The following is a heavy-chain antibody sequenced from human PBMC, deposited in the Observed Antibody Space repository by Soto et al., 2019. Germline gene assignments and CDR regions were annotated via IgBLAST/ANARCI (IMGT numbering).Heavy chain of an antibody. CDR3: ATGAPLMVRGGYYDY. D-gene: IGHD3-10*01. Sequence: ASLKGSCKVSGYSLTEVAIHWGVQAHGEGLEWMGGFDPEDGETIYVQKFQGRVTMTEDTSTDTAYMELSSLRSEDTAVYYCATGAPLMVRGGYYDYWGQGTLVTLSS. CDR2: FDPEDGET. V-gene: IGHV1-24*01. J-gene: IGHJ4*02. CDR1: GYSLTEVA.